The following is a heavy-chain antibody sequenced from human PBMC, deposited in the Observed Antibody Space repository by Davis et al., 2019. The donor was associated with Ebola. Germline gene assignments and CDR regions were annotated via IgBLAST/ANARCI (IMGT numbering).Heavy chain of an antibody. J-gene: IGHJ6*03. CDR3: ARGLGYCSTTSCGDYYMDV. D-gene: IGHD2-2*01. CDR2: ISYDGTNK. CDR1: GFTFSSYA. Sequence: GESLKISCAASGFTFSSYAMHWVRQAPGKGLEWVAVISYDGTNKYYVESVKGRFTISRDISKNMLYLQMNSLRAEDTAVYYCARGLGYCSTTSCGDYYMDVWGKGTTVTVSS. V-gene: IGHV3-30*04.